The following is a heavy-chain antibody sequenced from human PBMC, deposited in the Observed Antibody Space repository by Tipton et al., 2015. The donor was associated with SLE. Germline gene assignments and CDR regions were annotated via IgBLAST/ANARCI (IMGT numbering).Heavy chain of an antibody. CDR3: ARWTRKAFDI. V-gene: IGHV4-39*07. CDR1: GGSISSSSYY. J-gene: IGHJ3*02. D-gene: IGHD1-14*01. CDR2: IYYSGST. Sequence: LRLSCTVSGGSISSSSYYWGWIRQPPGKGLEWIGSIYYSGSTYYNPSLKSRVTISVDTSKNQFSLKLSSVTAADTAVYYCARWTRKAFDIWGQVTMVTVSS.